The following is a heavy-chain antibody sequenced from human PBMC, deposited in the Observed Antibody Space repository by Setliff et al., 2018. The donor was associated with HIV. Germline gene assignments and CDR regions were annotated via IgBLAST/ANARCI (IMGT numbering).Heavy chain of an antibody. Sequence: TLSLTCSVSGVSITTDGYYWSWIRHYPGKGLEWIGYVYHSGSTYYNASLASRLIMSLDPSKNQFSLKLNSMTAADTAMYYCAGGRYFRDIRDSRFDFWGQGMLVTVSS. CDR3: AGGRYFRDIRDSRFDF. J-gene: IGHJ4*02. CDR1: GVSITTDGYY. CDR2: VYHSGST. V-gene: IGHV4-31*03. D-gene: IGHD3-9*01.